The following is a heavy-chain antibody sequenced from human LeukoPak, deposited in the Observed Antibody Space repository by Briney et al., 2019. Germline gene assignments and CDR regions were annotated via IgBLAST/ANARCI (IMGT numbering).Heavy chain of an antibody. D-gene: IGHD2-15*01. CDR2: MNPNSGNT. CDR1: GYTFTCYD. J-gene: IGHJ6*02. CDR3: VRGRCSGGSCYYYYYYGMDV. V-gene: IGHV1-8*01. Sequence: ASVKVSCKASGYTFTCYDINWVRQATGQGLEWMGWMNPNSGNTGYAQKFQGRVTMTRNTSISTAYMELSSLRSEDTAVYYCVRGRCSGGSCYYYYYYGMDVWGQGTTVTVSS.